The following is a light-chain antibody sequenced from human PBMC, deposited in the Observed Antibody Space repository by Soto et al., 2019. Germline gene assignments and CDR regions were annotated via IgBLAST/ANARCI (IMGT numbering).Light chain of an antibody. V-gene: IGKV3-15*01. CDR1: QSVSSN. CDR3: QQYNNWHPLT. J-gene: IGKJ4*01. Sequence: EIVMTQSPATLSVSPGERATLSCRASQSVSSNLAWYQQKPGQAPRLLIYGASTRATGIPGRFSGSGSGTEFTLTTSSPQSEDFAIDYCQQYNNWHPLTFGGGSKVVIK. CDR2: GAS.